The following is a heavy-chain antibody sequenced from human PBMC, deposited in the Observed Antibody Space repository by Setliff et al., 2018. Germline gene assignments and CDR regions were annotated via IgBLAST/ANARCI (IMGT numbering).Heavy chain of an antibody. V-gene: IGHV1-18*01. D-gene: IGHD2-2*01. CDR2: IRVHNGDT. Sequence: GASVKVSCKASGYVFTSYGISWVRQAPGQGLEWMGWIRVHNGDTKYSQKFQGRVTITRDTSTGTAYMEVRSLRSDDTAQYDCVRDRAAIVVGPPTAAFDIWGQGTMVTVSS. CDR1: GYVFTSYG. CDR3: VRDRAAIVVGPPTAAFDI. J-gene: IGHJ3*02.